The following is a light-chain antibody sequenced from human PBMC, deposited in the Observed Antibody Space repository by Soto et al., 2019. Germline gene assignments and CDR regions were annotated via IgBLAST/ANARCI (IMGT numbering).Light chain of an antibody. CDR1: PSVTNF. Sequence: ETVLTQSPATLSSSPGERATLSCSASPSVTNFLAWYQQKPGQAPRLLIYGASSRATGIPDRFSGSGSGTDFTLTISRLEPEDFAVYYCQQYGSSLWTFGQGTKVDIK. CDR2: GAS. V-gene: IGKV3-20*01. CDR3: QQYGSSLWT. J-gene: IGKJ1*01.